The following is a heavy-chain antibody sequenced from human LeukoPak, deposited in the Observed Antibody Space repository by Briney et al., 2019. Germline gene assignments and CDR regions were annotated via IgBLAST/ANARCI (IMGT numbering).Heavy chain of an antibody. CDR3: AGYTNNWYLGGY. D-gene: IGHD6-13*01. CDR2: INPNSGGT. Sequence: GASVKVSCKASGYTFTYYYIHWVRQAPGQGLEWMGWINPNSGGTNYAQKFQGRVTMTRDTSINTAYMELNRLTFDDTALYYCAGYTNNWYLGGYWGQGSLASVSS. V-gene: IGHV1-2*02. CDR1: GYTFTYYY. J-gene: IGHJ4*02.